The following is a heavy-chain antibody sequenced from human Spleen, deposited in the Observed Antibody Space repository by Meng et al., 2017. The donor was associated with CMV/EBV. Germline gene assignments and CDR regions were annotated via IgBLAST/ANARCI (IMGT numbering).Heavy chain of an antibody. Sequence: GESLKISCKDSGYSFTVYWIAWVRQMPGKGLEWMGIIYPGDSDTRYSPSFQGQVTISADKSITTAYLQWSSLKASDTAIYYCARHAVFYYGSESHFDPWGQGTLVTVSS. D-gene: IGHD3-10*01. CDR1: GYSFTVYW. CDR3: ARHAVFYYGSESHFDP. V-gene: IGHV5-51*01. CDR2: IYPGDSDT. J-gene: IGHJ5*02.